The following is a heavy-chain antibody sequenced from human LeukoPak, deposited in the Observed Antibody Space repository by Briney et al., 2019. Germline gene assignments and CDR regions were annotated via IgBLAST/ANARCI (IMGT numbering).Heavy chain of an antibody. J-gene: IGHJ5*02. CDR3: ARGSSGGSIHSPMNWFDP. D-gene: IGHD2-15*01. V-gene: IGHV4-4*07. Sequence: SETLSLTCTVSGGSISYFYWSWIRQPAGKGLEWIGRIYYSGSTYYNPSLKSRVTISVDTSKNQFSLKLSSVTAADTAAYYCARGSSGGSIHSPMNWFDPWGQGTLVTVSS. CDR1: GGSISYFY. CDR2: IYYSGST.